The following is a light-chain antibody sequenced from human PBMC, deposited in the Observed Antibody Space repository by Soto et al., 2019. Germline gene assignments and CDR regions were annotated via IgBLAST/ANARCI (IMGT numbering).Light chain of an antibody. CDR1: LSVNNY. CDR2: DAS. V-gene: IGKV3-11*01. Sequence: EIVLTQSPATLSLSPGERAILSCKASLSVNNYLAWYQQKPGQAPRLLIYDASNRATGVPPRFSGSGSGTDFTLAISSLEHEDSAVYFCQQSSNWPRTFGQGTKVDIK. J-gene: IGKJ1*01. CDR3: QQSSNWPRT.